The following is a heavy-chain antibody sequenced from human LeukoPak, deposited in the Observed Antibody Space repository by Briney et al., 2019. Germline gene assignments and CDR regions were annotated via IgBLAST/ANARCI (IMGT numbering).Heavy chain of an antibody. CDR2: IGANDGTT. Sequence: GSLRLSCSTSGFTFHTYAMSWVRQTPGKGLEWVSAIGANDGTTFYADSVTGRFTISRDNSKSTLYLQMNSLRAEDTAAYYCTRGHYGLDVWGQGTTVTVSS. V-gene: IGHV3-23*01. J-gene: IGHJ6*02. CDR1: GFTFHTYA. CDR3: TRGHYGLDV.